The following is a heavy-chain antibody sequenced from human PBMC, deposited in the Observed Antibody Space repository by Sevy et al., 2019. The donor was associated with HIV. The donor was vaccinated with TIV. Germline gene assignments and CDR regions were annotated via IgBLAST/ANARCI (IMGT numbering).Heavy chain of an antibody. CDR1: GFTFSSYW. V-gene: IGHV3-7*01. Sequence: GGSLRLSCAASGFTFSSYWMSWVRQAPGKGLEWVANIKQDGSEKYYVDSVKGRFTISRDNAKNSLYLKMNSLRAEDTAVYDCARDKTYYDSSDYYYYYYGMDVWGQGTTVTVSS. J-gene: IGHJ6*02. CDR2: IKQDGSEK. CDR3: ARDKTYYDSSDYYYYYYGMDV. D-gene: IGHD3-22*01.